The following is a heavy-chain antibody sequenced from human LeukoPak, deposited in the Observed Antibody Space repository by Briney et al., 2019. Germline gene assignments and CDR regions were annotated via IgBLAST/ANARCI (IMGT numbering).Heavy chain of an antibody. D-gene: IGHD6-13*01. Sequence: GGSLRLSCAASGFTVSSNYWMHWVRQAPGKGLEWVANIKQDGSEKYYVDSVKGRFTVSRDNAKNSLYLQMNSLRAEDTAMYYCARIRESGSWYSIDHWGQRTLVTVSS. CDR2: IKQDGSEK. J-gene: IGHJ4*02. V-gene: IGHV3-7*01. CDR1: GFTVSSNYW. CDR3: ARIRESGSWYSIDH.